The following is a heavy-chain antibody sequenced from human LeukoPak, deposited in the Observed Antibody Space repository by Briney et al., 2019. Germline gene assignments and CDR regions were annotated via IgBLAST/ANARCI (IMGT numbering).Heavy chain of an antibody. CDR1: GFTFSSYS. Sequence: GGSLRLSCAASGFTFSSYSMNWVRQAPGKGLERVSYISSSSSTIYYADSVKGRLTISRDNAKNSLYLQMNSLRAEDTAVYYCASSSGLRFLFDYWGQGTLVTVSS. D-gene: IGHD3-3*01. J-gene: IGHJ4*02. V-gene: IGHV3-48*01. CDR3: ASSSGLRFLFDY. CDR2: ISSSSSTI.